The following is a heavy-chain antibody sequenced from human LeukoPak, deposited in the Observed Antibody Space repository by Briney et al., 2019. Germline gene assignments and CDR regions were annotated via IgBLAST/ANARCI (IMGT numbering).Heavy chain of an antibody. D-gene: IGHD6-13*01. CDR2: INPNSGGT. CDR3: ARDTSHGYSSSSNFDL. Sequence: ASVKVSCKASGYTFTSYAMNWVRQAPGQGLEWMGWINPNSGGTNYAQKFQGRVTMTRDTSISTAYMELSRLRSDDTAVYYCARDTSHGYSSSSNFDLWGRGTLVTVSS. CDR1: GYTFTSYA. J-gene: IGHJ2*01. V-gene: IGHV1-2*02.